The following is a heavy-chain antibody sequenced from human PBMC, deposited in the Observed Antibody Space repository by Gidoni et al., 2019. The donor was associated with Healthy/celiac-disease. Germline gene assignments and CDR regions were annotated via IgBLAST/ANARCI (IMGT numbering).Heavy chain of an antibody. CDR2: IYWDDDK. J-gene: IGHJ3*02. CDR1: GFSLSTSGVG. CDR3: AHDLLEYGGNSLNAFDI. D-gene: IGHD2-21*02. V-gene: IGHV2-5*02. Sequence: QITLKESGPTLVTPTQTLTLTCTFSGFSLSTSGVGVGWIRQPPGKALEWLALIYWDDDKRYSPSLKSRLTITKDTSKNQVVLTMTNMDPVDTATYYCAHDLLEYGGNSLNAFDIWGQGTMVTVSS.